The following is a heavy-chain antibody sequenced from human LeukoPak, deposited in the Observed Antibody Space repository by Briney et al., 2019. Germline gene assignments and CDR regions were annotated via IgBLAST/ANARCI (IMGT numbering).Heavy chain of an antibody. D-gene: IGHD4-17*01. CDR3: ARDDRDYGDYYYYGMDV. V-gene: IGHV3-33*01. CDR1: GFTFSSYG. Sequence: GGSLRFSCAASGFTFSSYGMHWVRQAPGKGLEWVAVIWYDGSNKYYADSVKGRFTISRDNSKNTLYLQMNSLRAEDTAVYYCARDDRDYGDYYYYGMDVWGQGTTVTVSS. J-gene: IGHJ6*02. CDR2: IWYDGSNK.